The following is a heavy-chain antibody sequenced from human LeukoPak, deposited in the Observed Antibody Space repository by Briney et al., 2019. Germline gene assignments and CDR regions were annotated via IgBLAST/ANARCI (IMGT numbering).Heavy chain of an antibody. CDR1: GFTFSDYY. CDR3: ARGTRDDFWSGFPYYYYYGMDV. V-gene: IGHV3-11*04. J-gene: IGHJ6*02. Sequence: GGSLRLSCAASGFTFSDYYMSWIRQAPGKGLEWVSYISSSGSTIYYADSVKGRFTISRDNAKNSLYLQMNSLRAEDTAVYYCARGTRDDFWSGFPYYYYYGMDVWGQGTTVTVSS. CDR2: ISSSGSTI. D-gene: IGHD3-3*01.